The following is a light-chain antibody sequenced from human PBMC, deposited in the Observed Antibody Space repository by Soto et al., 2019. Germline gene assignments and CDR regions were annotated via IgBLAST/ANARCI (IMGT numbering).Light chain of an antibody. Sequence: QSALTQPASVSGSPGQSITISCTGTSSAVGRYNLVSWYQQHPGKAPKLMIYEGTKRPSGVSNRFSGSKSGNTASLTISGLQAEDEADYYCCSYADTRTLFVFGTGSKVTVL. J-gene: IGLJ1*01. CDR2: EGT. V-gene: IGLV2-23*01. CDR3: CSYADTRTLFV. CDR1: SSAVGRYNL.